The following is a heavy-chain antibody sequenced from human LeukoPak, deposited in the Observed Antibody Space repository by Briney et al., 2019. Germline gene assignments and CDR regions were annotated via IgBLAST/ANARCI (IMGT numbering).Heavy chain of an antibody. CDR3: ATSLDAPGNY. J-gene: IGHJ4*02. CDR2: INKDGRQT. V-gene: IGHV3-7*01. D-gene: IGHD6-13*01. CDR1: GFTFSTSW. Sequence: QPGGSLRLSCVVSGFTFSTSWVAWVRQAPGKGLEWLANINKDGRQTYYVDSVEGRFTISRDNAENSLHLQMNSLRAEDTAVYYCATSLDAPGNYWGQGSLVTVSS.